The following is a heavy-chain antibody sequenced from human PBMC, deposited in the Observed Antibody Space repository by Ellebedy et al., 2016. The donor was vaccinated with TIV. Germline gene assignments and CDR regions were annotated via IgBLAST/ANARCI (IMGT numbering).Heavy chain of an antibody. V-gene: IGHV3-23*01. CDR3: ARGNSGQYTYSSGWPLDWYFDL. J-gene: IGHJ2*01. Sequence: GGSLRLSCAASGFTFSSYAMSWVRQAPGKGLEWVSAISGSGGSTYYADSVKGRFTISRDNSKNTLYLQMNSLRAEDTAVYYCARGNSGQYTYSSGWPLDWYFDLWGRGTLVTVSS. CDR1: GFTFSSYA. CDR2: ISGSGGST. D-gene: IGHD6-19*01.